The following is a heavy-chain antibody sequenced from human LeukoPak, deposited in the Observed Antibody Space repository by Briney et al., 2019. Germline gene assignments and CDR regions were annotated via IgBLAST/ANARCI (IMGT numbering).Heavy chain of an antibody. CDR2: IYYSGST. J-gene: IGHJ4*02. CDR1: GGSFSGYY. Sequence: PSETLSRSCAVYGGSFSGYYWGWIRQPPGKGLEWIGSIYYSGSTYYNPSLKSRVTISVDTSKNQFSLKLSSVTAADTAVYYCARGADILTGYPFDYWGQGTLVTVSS. D-gene: IGHD3-9*01. V-gene: IGHV4-34*01. CDR3: ARGADILTGYPFDY.